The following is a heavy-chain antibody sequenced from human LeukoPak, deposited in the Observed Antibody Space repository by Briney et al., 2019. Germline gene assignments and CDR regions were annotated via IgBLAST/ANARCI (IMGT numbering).Heavy chain of an antibody. CDR2: INPNSGGT. V-gene: IGHV1-2*02. Sequence: GASVKVSCKASGYTFTGYFMHWVRQAPGQGLEWMGWINPNSGGTNYAQKFQGRVTMTRDTSISTAYMELSRLRSDDTAVYYCARDERYDSSGYPFDYWGQGILVTVSS. D-gene: IGHD3-22*01. CDR1: GYTFTGYF. J-gene: IGHJ4*02. CDR3: ARDERYDSSGYPFDY.